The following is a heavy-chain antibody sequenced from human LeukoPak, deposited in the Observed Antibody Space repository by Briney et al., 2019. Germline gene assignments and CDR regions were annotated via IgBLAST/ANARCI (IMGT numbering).Heavy chain of an antibody. D-gene: IGHD3-9*01. CDR3: ARDGVQGYFDWQTRPPYGMDV. CDR1: AGSIIIYY. CDR2: IYYIVST. J-gene: IGHJ6*04. V-gene: IGHV4-59*01. Sequence: SETLSLTCTVSAGSIIIYYCSCIRQPPRKGLEWIGYIYYIVSTNYNPSLKSLVTISVGTSQNPFSLKLSSVTAADTAVYYCARDGVQGYFDWQTRPPYGMDVWGKGTTVTVSS.